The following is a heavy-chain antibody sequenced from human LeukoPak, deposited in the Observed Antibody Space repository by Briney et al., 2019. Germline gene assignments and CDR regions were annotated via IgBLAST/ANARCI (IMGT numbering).Heavy chain of an antibody. V-gene: IGHV4-34*01. CDR2: INHSGST. CDR3: ARADAMNCSGGSCYSNPGAYGMDV. CDR1: GGSFSGYY. Sequence: SETLSLTCAVYGGSFSGYYWSWIRQPPGKGLEWIGEINHSGSTNYNPSLKSRVTISVDTSKNQFSLKLSSVTAADTAVYYCARADAMNCSGGSCYSNPGAYGMDVWGQGTTVTVSS. D-gene: IGHD2-15*01. J-gene: IGHJ6*02.